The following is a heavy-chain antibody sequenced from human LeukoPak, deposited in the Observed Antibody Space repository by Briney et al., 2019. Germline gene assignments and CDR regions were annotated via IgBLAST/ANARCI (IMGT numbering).Heavy chain of an antibody. CDR1: GFIFSDFA. CDR3: AKVRSGNNYYFDY. CDR2: MSASGSHT. J-gene: IGHJ4*02. V-gene: IGHV3-23*01. Sequence: PGGSLTLSCAASGFIFSDFAMSWVRQAPGKGLEWVSGMSASGSHTHSADFVKGRFTISRDNFKNTLYLQMNGLRVEDTAVYYCAKVRSGNNYYFDYWGQGTLVTVSS. D-gene: IGHD1/OR15-1a*01.